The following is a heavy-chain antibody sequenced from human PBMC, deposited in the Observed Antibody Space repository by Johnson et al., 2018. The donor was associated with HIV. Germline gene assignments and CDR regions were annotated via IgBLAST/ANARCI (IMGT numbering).Heavy chain of an antibody. D-gene: IGHD3-22*01. CDR3: AKDFGIVVVKSAFDI. CDR2: ISYDGSNK. J-gene: IGHJ3*02. Sequence: QVQLVESGGGVVQPGRSLRLSCAASGFTFSSYGMHWVRQAPGKGLEWVAVISYDGSNKYYADSVKGRFTISRDNSKNTLYLQMNSLRAEDTAVYYCAKDFGIVVVKSAFDIWGQGTMVIVSS. CDR1: GFTFSSYG. V-gene: IGHV3-30*18.